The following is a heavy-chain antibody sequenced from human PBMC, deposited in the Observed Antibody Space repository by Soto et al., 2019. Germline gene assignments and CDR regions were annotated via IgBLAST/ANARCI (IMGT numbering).Heavy chain of an antibody. CDR1: GYTFSGYY. J-gene: IGHJ6*02. D-gene: IGHD2-2*02. V-gene: IGHV1-2*02. CDR3: ARSLTEGYCTITGCYTRPLYGMDV. CDR2: INPTSGGT. Sequence: QEQLVQSGAEVKKPGASVKVSCKASGYTFSGYYIHWLRQAPGQGLEWMGWINPTSGGTNYAQKFQGRVTVTRDTPTSPSYMELSRLTSDDTAVYYCARSLTEGYCTITGCYTRPLYGMDVWGQGTTVTVSS.